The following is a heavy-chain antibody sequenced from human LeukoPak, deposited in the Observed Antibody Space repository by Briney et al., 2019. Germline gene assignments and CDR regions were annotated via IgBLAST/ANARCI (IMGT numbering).Heavy chain of an antibody. CDR2: INHSGST. Sequence: PSETLSLTCAVYGGSFSGYYWSWIRQPPGKGLEWIGEINHSGSTNHNPSLKSRVTISVDTSKNQFSLKLSSVTAADTAVYYCARGLRATAGAFDIWGQGTMVTVSS. V-gene: IGHV4-34*01. CDR1: GGSFSGYY. CDR3: ARGLRATAGAFDI. J-gene: IGHJ3*02.